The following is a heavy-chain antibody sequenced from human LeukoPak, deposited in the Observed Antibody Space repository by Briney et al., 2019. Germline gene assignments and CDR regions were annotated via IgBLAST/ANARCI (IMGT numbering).Heavy chain of an antibody. Sequence: SVRVSCKASGITFVRSAIQWVRQARGQPPEWIGWLVVGSGNTNYAQKFQDRVTITRDMSTSTAYMELSRLTSEDTAVYYCAADGCGGDCTLAYWGQGTQVSVSS. CDR3: AADGCGGDCTLAY. CDR1: GITFVRSA. V-gene: IGHV1-58*02. J-gene: IGHJ4*02. D-gene: IGHD2-21*02. CDR2: LVVGSGNT.